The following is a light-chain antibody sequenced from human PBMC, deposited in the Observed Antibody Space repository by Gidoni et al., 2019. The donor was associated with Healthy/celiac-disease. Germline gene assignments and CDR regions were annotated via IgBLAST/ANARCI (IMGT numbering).Light chain of an antibody. J-gene: IGLJ2*01. Sequence: SVLPPPPSASGTPGQRVTIACSGSSSNIGSHYVYWYQQLPGTAPKLLSNRNNQRPSGVPDRFSGAKSGTSDSLAISGRRSEDEADYYCAAWDDSLSGPVVFGGGTKLTVL. CDR1: SSNIGSHY. CDR2: RNN. V-gene: IGLV1-47*01. CDR3: AAWDDSLSGPVV.